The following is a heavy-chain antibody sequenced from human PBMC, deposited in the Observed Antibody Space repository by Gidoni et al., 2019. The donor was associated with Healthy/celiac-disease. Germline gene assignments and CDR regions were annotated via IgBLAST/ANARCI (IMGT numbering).Heavy chain of an antibody. CDR2: INHSGST. V-gene: IGHV4-4*02. CDR3: AREPRQQQLGRDAFDI. J-gene: IGHJ3*02. D-gene: IGHD6-13*01. Sequence: QVQLQESGPGLVKPSGTLSLTCAVSGGSISSSNWWSWVRQPPGKGLEWIGEINHSGSTNYNPSLKSRVTIAVDKSKNQFSLKLSSVTAADTAVYYCAREPRQQQLGRDAFDIWGQGTMVTVSS. CDR1: GGSISSSNW.